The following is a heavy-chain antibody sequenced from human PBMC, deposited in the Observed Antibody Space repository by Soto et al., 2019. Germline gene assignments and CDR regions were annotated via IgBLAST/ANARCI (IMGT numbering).Heavy chain of an antibody. Sequence: GGSLRLSCAASGFTFSSYSMNWVRQAPGKGLEWVSSISSSSSYIYYADSVKGRFTISRDNAKNSLYLQMNSLRAEDTAVYYCARDRPHVEMATMSAFDIWGQGTMVTVSS. D-gene: IGHD5-12*01. J-gene: IGHJ3*02. CDR3: ARDRPHVEMATMSAFDI. V-gene: IGHV3-21*01. CDR2: ISSSSSYI. CDR1: GFTFSSYS.